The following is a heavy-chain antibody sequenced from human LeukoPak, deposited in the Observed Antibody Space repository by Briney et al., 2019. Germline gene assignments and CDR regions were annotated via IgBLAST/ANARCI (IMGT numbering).Heavy chain of an antibody. J-gene: IGHJ5*02. CDR1: GITLSCCW. CDR3: ARDQEFRSVGAPFDP. Sequence: PGGSLRLSCEASGITLSCCWVHWVRQAPGKGLLWVSRINFDGTITTYADSVKGRFTVSRDNAKNTVYLQMNSLTAEDTAVYYCARDQEFRSVGAPFDPWGQGTAVIVS. V-gene: IGHV3-74*01. CDR2: INFDGTIT. D-gene: IGHD6-19*01.